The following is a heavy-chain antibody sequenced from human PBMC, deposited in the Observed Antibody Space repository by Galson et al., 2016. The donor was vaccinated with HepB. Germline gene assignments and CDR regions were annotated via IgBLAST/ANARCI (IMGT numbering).Heavy chain of an antibody. CDR3: TRGVSWAFDI. V-gene: IGHV3-74*01. D-gene: IGHD2/OR15-2a*01. CDR1: GLTSSNHW. J-gene: IGHJ3*02. CDR2: INNDRSST. Sequence: SPRLSCAACGLTSSNHWMHWVRQAPGMGLVWVAYINNDRSSTTYADSVKARFTITRDNAQNTMFLQMNSLRAEDTAVYYGTRGVSWAFDIWGQGTMVTVSS.